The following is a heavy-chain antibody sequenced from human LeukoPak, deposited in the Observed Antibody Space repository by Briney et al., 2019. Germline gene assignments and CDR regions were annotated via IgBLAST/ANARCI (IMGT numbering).Heavy chain of an antibody. J-gene: IGHJ4*02. D-gene: IGHD3-3*01. V-gene: IGHV4-59*01. Sequence: SETLSLTCTVSGGSISSYYWSWIRQPPGKGLEWIGYIYYSGSTNHNPSLKSRVTISVDTSKNQFSLKLSSVTTADTAVYYCARAYYDFWSGSEYYFDYWGRGTLVTVSS. CDR2: IYYSGST. CDR3: ARAYYDFWSGSEYYFDY. CDR1: GGSISSYY.